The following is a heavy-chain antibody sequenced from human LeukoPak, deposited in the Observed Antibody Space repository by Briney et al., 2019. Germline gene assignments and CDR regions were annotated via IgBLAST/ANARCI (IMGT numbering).Heavy chain of an antibody. CDR2: IYPGDSDT. CDR3: AWSVSGANFDY. J-gene: IGHJ4*02. CDR1: EYSFTTYW. Sequence: GESLKISCKGSEYSFTTYWIGWVRQMPGKGLEWMGIIYPGDSDTRYSPSFQGQVTISADKSIKTVYLQWSSLKASDTAMYYCAWSVSGANFDYWGQGTLVTVSS. D-gene: IGHD6-19*01. V-gene: IGHV5-51*01.